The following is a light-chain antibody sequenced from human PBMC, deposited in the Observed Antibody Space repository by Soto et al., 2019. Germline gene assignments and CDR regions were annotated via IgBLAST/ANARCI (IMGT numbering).Light chain of an antibody. Sequence: RVMTQCPATLSVSPGEIATLSCTASQSITNNLAWYQQKPGQAPRLLIYASSTRATGIPARFSGSESGTEFTLTISSLQSEDFAVYYCHHYPSWPMTFGQGTRLEIK. J-gene: IGKJ5*01. CDR3: HHYPSWPMT. CDR1: QSITNN. V-gene: IGKV3-15*01. CDR2: ASS.